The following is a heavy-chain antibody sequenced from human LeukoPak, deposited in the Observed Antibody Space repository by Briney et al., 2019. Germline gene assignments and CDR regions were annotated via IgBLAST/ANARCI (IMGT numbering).Heavy chain of an antibody. CDR1: GFTFSSYA. CDR2: ISYDGSNK. Sequence: GGSLRLSCAASGFTFSSYAMHWVRQAPGKGLEWVAVISYDGSNKYYADSVKGRFTISRDNSKNTLYLQMNSLRAEDTAVYYCASPQSMVRGVIITPFGYWGQGTLVTVSS. J-gene: IGHJ4*02. CDR3: ASPQSMVRGVIITPFGY. V-gene: IGHV3-30-3*01. D-gene: IGHD3-10*01.